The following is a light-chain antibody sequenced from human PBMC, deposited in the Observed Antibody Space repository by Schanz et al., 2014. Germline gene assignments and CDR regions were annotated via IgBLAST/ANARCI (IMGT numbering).Light chain of an antibody. V-gene: IGLV2-14*01. J-gene: IGLJ2*01. Sequence: QSVLTQPASVSGSPGQSITISCTGTSSDVGGYNYVSWYQQHPGKAPKLMIYDVSNRPSGVSNRFSGSKSGNTASLTISGLQAEDEADYYCSSYAGSNKSVVFGGGTKLTVL. CDR1: SSDVGGYNY. CDR2: DVS. CDR3: SSYAGSNKSVV.